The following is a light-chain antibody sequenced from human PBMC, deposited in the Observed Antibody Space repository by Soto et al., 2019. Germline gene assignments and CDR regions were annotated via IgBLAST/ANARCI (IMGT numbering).Light chain of an antibody. CDR2: EDT. CDR3: ATWDSSLSAGV. V-gene: IGLV1-51*02. Sequence: QSALTQPPSVSAAPGQKVTISCSGSSSNIENNYVSWYQQLPGTAPKLLIYEDTTRPSGTPDRFSGSKSGTSATLGITGLQTGDEADYYCATWDSSLSAGVFGTGTKVTVL. CDR1: SSNIENNY. J-gene: IGLJ1*01.